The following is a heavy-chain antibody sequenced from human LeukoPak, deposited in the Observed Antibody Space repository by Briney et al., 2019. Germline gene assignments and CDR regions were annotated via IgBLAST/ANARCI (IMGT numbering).Heavy chain of an antibody. V-gene: IGHV1-8*03. Sequence: ASVKVSCKASGYTFTSYDINWVRQATGQGLEWMGWMNPNSGNTGYAQKFQGRVTITRHTSLSTAYMELSSLRSEDTAVYYCARGMVAASSYYFDYWGQGTLVTVSS. CDR3: ARGMVAASSYYFDY. CDR1: GYTFTSYD. CDR2: MNPNSGNT. D-gene: IGHD2-15*01. J-gene: IGHJ4*02.